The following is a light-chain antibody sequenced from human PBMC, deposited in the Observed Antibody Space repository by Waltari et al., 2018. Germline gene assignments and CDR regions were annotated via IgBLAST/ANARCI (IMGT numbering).Light chain of an antibody. J-gene: IGKJ5*01. CDR2: KAS. CDR3: QQYYTFSVT. Sequence: DIQMTQSPSTLSASVGDRVTITCRASQSINIWLAWYQQKPGKAPKLLIHKASNLTSGVPSRFSGSGSGTEFTLTINSLQPDDFATYYCQQYYTFSVTFGQGTRLEIK. V-gene: IGKV1-5*03. CDR1: QSINIW.